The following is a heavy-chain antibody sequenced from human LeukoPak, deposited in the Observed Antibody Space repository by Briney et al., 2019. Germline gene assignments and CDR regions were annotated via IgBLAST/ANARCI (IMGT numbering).Heavy chain of an antibody. CDR2: IYYTGLA. V-gene: IGHV4-39*01. CDR3: ARHRGYCSSTSCHPFDY. D-gene: IGHD2-2*01. J-gene: IGHJ4*02. Sequence: SETLSLTCSVSGGSISNSSYYWGWIRQPPGKGLEWVGSIYYTGLAYYNPSLESRVTMSGDTSKNQFSLKLSSMTAAHTAVYYCARHRGYCSSTSCHPFDYWGLGTLVTVFS. CDR1: GGSISNSSYY.